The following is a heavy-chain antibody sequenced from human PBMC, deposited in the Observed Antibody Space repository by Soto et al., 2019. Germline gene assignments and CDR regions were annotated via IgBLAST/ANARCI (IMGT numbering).Heavy chain of an antibody. CDR3: ARHSSGYDLDDAFDI. CDR1: GGSISSSSYY. D-gene: IGHD5-12*01. Sequence: TLSLTCTVSGGSISSSSYYWGWIRQPPGKGLEWIGSIYYSGSTYYNPSLKSRVTISVDTSKNQFSLKLSSVTAADTAVYYCARHSSGYDLDDAFDIWGQGTMVNVSS. J-gene: IGHJ3*02. V-gene: IGHV4-39*01. CDR2: IYYSGST.